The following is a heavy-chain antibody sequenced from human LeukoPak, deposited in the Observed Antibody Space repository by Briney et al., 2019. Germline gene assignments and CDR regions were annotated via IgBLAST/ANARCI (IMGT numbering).Heavy chain of an antibody. J-gene: IGHJ5*02. Sequence: GGSLRLSCAASGLTVSRNYMSWVRQAPGQGLEWVSIIYSGGSTNYADSVKGRFTISRDNAKNSLYLQMNSLRAEDTAVYYCARDLEMAYNWFDPWGQGTLVTVSS. V-gene: IGHV3-53*01. CDR3: ARDLEMAYNWFDP. CDR1: GLTVSRNY. D-gene: IGHD5-24*01. CDR2: IYSGGST.